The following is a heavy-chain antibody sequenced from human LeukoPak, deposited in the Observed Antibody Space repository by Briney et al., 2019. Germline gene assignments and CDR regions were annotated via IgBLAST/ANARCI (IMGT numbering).Heavy chain of an antibody. Sequence: ASVKVSCKASGYTFTSYDINWVRQATGHGLEWMGWMSPNSDNTGYAQKFQGRVTFTRDTSISTAYMELRSPTSEDTAVYYCARDYGGSSGWFDPWGQGTLVTVSS. CDR1: GYTFTSYD. J-gene: IGHJ5*02. V-gene: IGHV1-8*01. D-gene: IGHD4-23*01. CDR2: MSPNSDNT. CDR3: ARDYGGSSGWFDP.